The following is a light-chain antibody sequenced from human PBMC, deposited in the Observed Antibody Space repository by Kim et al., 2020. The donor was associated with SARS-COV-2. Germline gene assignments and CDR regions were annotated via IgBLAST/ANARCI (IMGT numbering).Light chain of an antibody. CDR1: QSVSSSY. CDR2: GAS. J-gene: IGKJ2*03. CDR3: QQSGSSYS. Sequence: EIVLTQSPGTLSLSPGERATLSCRASQSVSSSYLAWYQQKPGQAPRLLIYGASRRATGIPDRFSGSGSGTDFTLTISRLEPEDFAVYYCQQSGSSYSFVQGTKLEI. V-gene: IGKV3-20*01.